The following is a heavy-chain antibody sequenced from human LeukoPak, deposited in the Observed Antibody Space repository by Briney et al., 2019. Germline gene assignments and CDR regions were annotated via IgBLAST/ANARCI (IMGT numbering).Heavy chain of an antibody. D-gene: IGHD4-17*01. CDR3: ARDYGDLNY. V-gene: IGHV4-39*01. Sequence: PSETLSLTCTVSGGSISSSSYYWGWVRQPPGKGLEWIGSIYYSGSTYYNPSLKSRVTISVDTSKNQFSLKLSSVTAADTAVYYCARDYGDLNYWGQGTLITVFS. J-gene: IGHJ4*02. CDR2: IYYSGST. CDR1: GGSISSSSYY.